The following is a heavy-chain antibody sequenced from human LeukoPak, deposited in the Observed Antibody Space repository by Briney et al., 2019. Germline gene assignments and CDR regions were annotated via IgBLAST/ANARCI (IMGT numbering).Heavy chain of an antibody. D-gene: IGHD5-12*01. CDR2: ISGFNGDT. V-gene: IGHV1-18*01. J-gene: IGHJ4*02. Sequence: ASVKVSCKASGYTFTSYGFNWVRQAPGQGLEWMRWISGFNGDTSYAQKVQDRITMTTDTSTSTAYMELRSLRSDDTAVYYCARSGRVSSGYDGGDWGQGTLVTVSS. CDR3: ARSGRVSSGYDGGD. CDR1: GYTFTSYG.